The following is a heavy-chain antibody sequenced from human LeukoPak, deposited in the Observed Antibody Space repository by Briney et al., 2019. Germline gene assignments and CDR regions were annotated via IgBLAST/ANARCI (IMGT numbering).Heavy chain of an antibody. CDR3: ARRDSSSWYSYYFDY. J-gene: IGHJ4*02. CDR1: GGSISSYY. D-gene: IGHD6-13*01. CDR2: IYYSGST. V-gene: IGHV4-59*08. Sequence: PSETLSLTCTVSGGSISSYYWSWIRQPPGKGLEWIGYIYYSGSTNYNPSLKSRVTISVDTSKNQFSLKLSSVTAVDTAVYYCARRDSSSWYSYYFDYWGQGTLVTVSS.